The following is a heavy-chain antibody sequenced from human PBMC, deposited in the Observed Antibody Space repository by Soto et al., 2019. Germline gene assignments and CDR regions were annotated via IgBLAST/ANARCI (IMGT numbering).Heavy chain of an antibody. CDR2: VSYDGSNK. D-gene: IGHD3-10*01. V-gene: IGHV3-30*03. CDR3: ARDLLLWFGELITYYYYYYGMDV. Sequence: PGGSLRLSCAASGFTFSSYGMHWVRQAPGKGLEWVAVVSYDGSNKYYADSVKGRFTISRDNSKNTLYLQMNSLRAEDTAVYYCARDLLLWFGELITYYYYYYGMDVWGQGTTVTVSS. CDR1: GFTFSSYG. J-gene: IGHJ6*02.